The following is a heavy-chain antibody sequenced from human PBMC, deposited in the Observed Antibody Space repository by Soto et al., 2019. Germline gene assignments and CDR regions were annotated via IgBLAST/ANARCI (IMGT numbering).Heavy chain of an antibody. CDR2: IHYSGST. J-gene: IGHJ4*01. CDR3: ARCRNSYGFFDY. CDR1: GGSISGGGYY. Sequence: QVQLQESGPGLVKPSQTLSLTCSVSGGSISGGGYYWTWIRQHPGKGLEWIGYIHYSGSTYYNPSLKSRLTISVDTSKNQFSLKLSSVTVADTAVYYCARCRNSYGFFDYWGHGTPVTVSS. V-gene: IGHV4-31*03. D-gene: IGHD5-18*01.